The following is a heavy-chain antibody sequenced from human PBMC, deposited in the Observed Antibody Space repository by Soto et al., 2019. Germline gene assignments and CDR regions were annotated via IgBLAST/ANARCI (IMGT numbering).Heavy chain of an antibody. D-gene: IGHD6-13*01. CDR1: GFTFRSYA. CDR3: ARDSCGSSCYIDY. Sequence: GGSLRLSCAASGFTFRSYAMHWVRQAPGKGLEWVAVISHDGNNKYYTDSVKGRFTISRDNSKNTLFLQMDSLRAEDTALYYCARDSCGSSCYIDYWGQGTLVTVSS. V-gene: IGHV3-30-3*01. J-gene: IGHJ4*02. CDR2: ISHDGNNK.